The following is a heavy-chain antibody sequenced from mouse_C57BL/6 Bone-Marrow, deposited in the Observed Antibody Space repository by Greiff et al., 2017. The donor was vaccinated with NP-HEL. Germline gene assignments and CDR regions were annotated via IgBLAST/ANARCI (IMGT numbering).Heavy chain of an antibody. V-gene: IGHV1-64*01. J-gene: IGHJ3*01. D-gene: IGHD1-1*01. CDR3: ARGELLRSWFAY. Sequence: VQLQQPGAELVKPGASVKLSCKASGYTFTSYWMHWVKQRPGQGLEWIGMIHPNSGSTNYNEKFKSKATLTVDKSSSTAYMQLSSLPSEDSAVYYCARGELLRSWFAYWGQGTLVTVSA. CDR2: IHPNSGST. CDR1: GYTFTSYW.